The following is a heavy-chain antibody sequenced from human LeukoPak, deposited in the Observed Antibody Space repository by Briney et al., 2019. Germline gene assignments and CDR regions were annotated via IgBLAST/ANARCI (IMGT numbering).Heavy chain of an antibody. CDR2: IRFDGSYE. CDR3: AKDGAMVRGVMDY. Sequence: PGGSLRLSCAASGFTFSSYGMHWVRQAPGKGLEWVTFIRFDGSYEDYADSVKGRFTISRDNSKNTLYLQMNSLRAEDTAVYYCAKDGAMVRGVMDYWGQGTLVTVSS. V-gene: IGHV3-30*02. D-gene: IGHD3-10*01. J-gene: IGHJ4*02. CDR1: GFTFSSYG.